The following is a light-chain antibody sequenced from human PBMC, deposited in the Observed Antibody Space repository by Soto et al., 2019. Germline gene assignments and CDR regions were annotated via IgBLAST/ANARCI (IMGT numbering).Light chain of an antibody. V-gene: IGKV3-20*01. Sequence: EIVLTQSPGTLSLSPGERATLSCRASQSVSTNQLAWYQQKPGQAPRLLIYGASSRATGIADRFSGSGSGTDFTLTIRRLEPEDFAVYYCQYYYESSPFGRGTKVEIK. CDR2: GAS. J-gene: IGKJ1*01. CDR3: QYYYESSP. CDR1: QSVSTNQ.